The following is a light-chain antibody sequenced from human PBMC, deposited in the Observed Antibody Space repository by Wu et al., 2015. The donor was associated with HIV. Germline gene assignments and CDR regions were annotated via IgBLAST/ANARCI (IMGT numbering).Light chain of an antibody. CDR2: DIY. V-gene: IGKV3-20*01. CDR1: QSVTIDS. CDR3: QHYATSPRTWT. Sequence: IVLTQSPGTLSLSPGERATLSCRASQSVTIDSLAWYQQKPGRTPRLLIYDIYKRATGIPDRFSGSGSGTDFTLTISRLEPEDFAVYYCQHYATSPRTWTFGQGTKVQVK. J-gene: IGKJ1*01.